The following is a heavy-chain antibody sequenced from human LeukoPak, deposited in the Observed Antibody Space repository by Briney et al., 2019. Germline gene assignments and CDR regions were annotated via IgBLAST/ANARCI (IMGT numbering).Heavy chain of an antibody. J-gene: IGHJ6*04. CDR2: TYYRSKWYN. D-gene: IGHD6-13*01. V-gene: IGHV6-1*01. CDR3: ARQYSSGWSYYYGLDV. CDR1: GDSVSSNSAA. Sequence: SQTLSLTCAIPGDSVSSNSAAWNWIRQSPSRNLEWLGRTYYRSKWYNDYAVSVTSRITINPDTSKNQFSLQLNSVTPEDTAVYYCARQYSSGWSYYYGLDVWGKGTTVTVSS.